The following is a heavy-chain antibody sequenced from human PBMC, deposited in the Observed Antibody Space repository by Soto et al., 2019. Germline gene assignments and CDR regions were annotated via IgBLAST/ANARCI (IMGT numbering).Heavy chain of an antibody. J-gene: IGHJ3*01. CDR3: ARDDSSGLDASNL. CDR2: ISSSGSTI. V-gene: IGHV3-11*01. Sequence: GGSLRLSCAASGFTFSDYYMSWIRQAPGKGLEWVSYISSSGSTIYYADSVKGRFTISRDNAKNSLSLQMNSLRAEDKAVYYCARDDSSGLDASNLWAQASLVIVSS. CDR1: GFTFSDYY. D-gene: IGHD3-22*01.